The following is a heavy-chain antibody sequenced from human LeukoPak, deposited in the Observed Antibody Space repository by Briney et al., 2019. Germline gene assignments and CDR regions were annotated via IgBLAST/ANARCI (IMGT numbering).Heavy chain of an antibody. J-gene: IGHJ3*02. D-gene: IGHD5-18*01. V-gene: IGHV7-4-1*02. CDR3: ARFRPHGYYDTFDI. Sequence: GSVKVSCKASGYTFTSYAMNWVRQAPGQGLEWMGWINTNTGNPTYAQGFTGRFVFSLDTSVSTAYLQISSLRAEDTAVYYCARFRPHGYYDTFDIWGQGTMVTVSS. CDR1: GYTFTSYA. CDR2: INTNTGNP.